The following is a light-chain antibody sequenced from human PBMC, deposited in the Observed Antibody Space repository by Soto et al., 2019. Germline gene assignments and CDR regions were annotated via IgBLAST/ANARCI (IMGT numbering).Light chain of an antibody. CDR2: STD. CDR1: SSNIGSNT. CDR3: ATWDGSLTGYV. V-gene: IGLV1-44*01. J-gene: IGLJ1*01. Sequence: QSVLTQPPSASGALGQRVTISCSGGSSNIGSNTVNWYQQPPGTAPKLLICSTDQRPSGVPDRFSGSKSGTSATLAISVLQSEDEADYYCATWDGSLTGYVFGTGTKVTVL.